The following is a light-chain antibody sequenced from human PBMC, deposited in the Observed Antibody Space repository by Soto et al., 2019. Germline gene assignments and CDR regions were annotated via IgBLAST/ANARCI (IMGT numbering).Light chain of an antibody. CDR3: QQRSGWPPT. J-gene: IGKJ4*01. V-gene: IGKV3-15*01. CDR1: QSISSN. CDR2: GAS. Sequence: EIVMTQSPATLSVSPGERVTLSCRASQSISSNLAWYQQKPGQAPRLLMYGASTRATGIPARFSGSGSGTEFTLTVSSLQSEDIAVYFCQQRSGWPPTFGGGTKVDIK.